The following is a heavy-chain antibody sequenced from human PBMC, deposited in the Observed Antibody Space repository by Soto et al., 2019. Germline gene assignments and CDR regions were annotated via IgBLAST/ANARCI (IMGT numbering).Heavy chain of an antibody. CDR1: GFTFSSYS. CDR3: ARDLRETYYYGSGSSL. Sequence: PGGSLRLSCAASGFTFSSYSMNWVRQAPGKGLEWVSSISSSSSYIYYADSVKGRFTISRDNAKNSLYLQMNSLRAEDTAVYYCARDLRETYYYGSGSSLGGQGTLVTVSS. D-gene: IGHD3-10*01. J-gene: IGHJ4*02. CDR2: ISSSSSYI. V-gene: IGHV3-21*01.